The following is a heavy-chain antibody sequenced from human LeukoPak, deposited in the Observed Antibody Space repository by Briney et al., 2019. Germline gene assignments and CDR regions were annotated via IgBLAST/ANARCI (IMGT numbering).Heavy chain of an antibody. V-gene: IGHV4-38-2*02. CDR2: IFHSGST. Sequence: SETLSLTCTVSGYSISSGYYWGWIRQPPGKGLEWIGSIFHSGSTFYDPSLKSRVTMSLDTSKNQFSLKLSSVTAADTAVYYCARRTVTNGWFRIDYWGQGSLVIVSS. D-gene: IGHD6-19*01. CDR1: GYSISSGYY. CDR3: ARRTVTNGWFRIDY. J-gene: IGHJ4*02.